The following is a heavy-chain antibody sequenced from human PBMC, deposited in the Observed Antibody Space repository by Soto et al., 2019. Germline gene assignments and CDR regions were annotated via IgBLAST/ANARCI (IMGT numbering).Heavy chain of an antibody. CDR2: INPNSGGT. Sequence: QVQLVQSGAEVKKPGASVKVSCKASGYTFTGYYMHWVRQAPGQGLEWMGWINPNSGGTNYAQKFQGRVTMTRDTSISTAYMELSSVRSDDTAVYYCARGVGAQQWLVGVWFDPWGQGTLVTVSS. CDR1: GYTFTGYY. V-gene: IGHV1-2*02. CDR3: ARGVGAQQWLVGVWFDP. D-gene: IGHD6-19*01. J-gene: IGHJ5*02.